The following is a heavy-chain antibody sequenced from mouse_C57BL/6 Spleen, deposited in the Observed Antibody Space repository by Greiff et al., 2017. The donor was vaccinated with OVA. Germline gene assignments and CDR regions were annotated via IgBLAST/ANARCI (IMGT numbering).Heavy chain of an antibody. Sequence: VQLQQPGTELVKPGASVKLSCKASGYTFTSYWMHWVKQRPGQGLEWIGNFNPSNGGTNYNEKFKSKATLTVDKSSSTAYMQLSSLTSEDSAVYYCARSPIYYSNLFAYWGQGTLVTVSA. CDR2: FNPSNGGT. CDR1: GYTFTSYW. V-gene: IGHV1-53*01. D-gene: IGHD2-5*01. J-gene: IGHJ3*01. CDR3: ARSPIYYSNLFAY.